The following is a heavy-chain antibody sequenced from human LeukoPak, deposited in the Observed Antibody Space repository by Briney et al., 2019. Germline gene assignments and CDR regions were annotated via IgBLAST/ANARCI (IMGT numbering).Heavy chain of an antibody. J-gene: IGHJ3*02. CDR3: ARGGGRSYSDAFDI. V-gene: IGHV3-48*02. CDR2: ISRTSGNI. CDR1: GFPFSSYA. D-gene: IGHD1-26*01. Sequence: GGSLRLSCAASGFPFSSYAMNWVRQAPGKGLEWVSSISRTSGNIYYADSVKGRFTISRDIGRKSLYLQMNSLSDEDTAVYYCARGGGRSYSDAFDIWGQGTVVTVSS.